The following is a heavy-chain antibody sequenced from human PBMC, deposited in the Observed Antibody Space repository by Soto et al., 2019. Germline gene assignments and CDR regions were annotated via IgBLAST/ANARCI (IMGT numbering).Heavy chain of an antibody. Sequence: EVQVVESGGGLVQPGGSLRLSCGASGFTFSSYWMHWVRQAPGKGLVWVSRVNIDESRTSYADSVKGRFTISRDNAKNTLYLQMNSLRAEDTAVYYCARLLNGPWYFDYWGQGTRVTVSS. V-gene: IGHV3-74*01. D-gene: IGHD1-1*01. CDR1: GFTFSSYW. CDR3: ARLLNGPWYFDY. CDR2: VNIDESRT. J-gene: IGHJ4*02.